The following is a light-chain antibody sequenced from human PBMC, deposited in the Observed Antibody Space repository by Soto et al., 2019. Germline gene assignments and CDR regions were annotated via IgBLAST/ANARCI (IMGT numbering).Light chain of an antibody. J-gene: IGKJ1*01. CDR1: QSVSSN. V-gene: IGKV3-15*01. CDR2: GAS. Sequence: EIVMTQSPSTLSGSPGERATLSWGASQSVSSNLAWYQQKPVQAPRLLIYGASTRATGIPARFSGSGSGTEFTLTISSLQSEDFAVYYCQQYNNWPRWTFGQGTKVDIK. CDR3: QQYNNWPRWT.